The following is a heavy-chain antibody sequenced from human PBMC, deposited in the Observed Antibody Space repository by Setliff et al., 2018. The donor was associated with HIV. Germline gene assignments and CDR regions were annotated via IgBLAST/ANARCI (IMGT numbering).Heavy chain of an antibody. CDR3: ARGVAAAGL. V-gene: IGHV4-39*06. CDR2: IFYSGHT. Sequence: PSETLSLTCTVSGGSITRSSYYWAWIRQPPGKGLEWIGNIFYSGHTFYNPSLRSRVTISVDTSKNQFPLKLSSVTAADAAVYYCARGVAAAGLWGQGTLVTVSS. J-gene: IGHJ4*02. CDR1: GGSITRSSYY. D-gene: IGHD6-13*01.